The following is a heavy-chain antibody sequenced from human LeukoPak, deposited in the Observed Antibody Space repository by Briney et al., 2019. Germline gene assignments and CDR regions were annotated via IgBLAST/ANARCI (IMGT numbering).Heavy chain of an antibody. CDR3: ARGRIQLWAFDY. J-gene: IGHJ4*02. CDR2: IYYSGST. V-gene: IGHV4-61*01. CDR1: GGSISSSSHY. D-gene: IGHD5-18*01. Sequence: PSETLSLTCTVFGGSISSSSHYWSWIRQPPGKGLEWIGYIYYSGSTNYNPSLKSRVTISVDTSKNQFSLKLSSVTAADTAVYYCARGRIQLWAFDYWGQGTLVTVSS.